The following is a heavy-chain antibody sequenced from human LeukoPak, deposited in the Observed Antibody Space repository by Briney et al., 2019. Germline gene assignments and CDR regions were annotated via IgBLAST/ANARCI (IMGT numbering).Heavy chain of an antibody. CDR3: ASVTIFGVVAFDY. D-gene: IGHD3-3*01. J-gene: IGHJ4*02. CDR2: ISSSGSTI. CDR1: GFTFSDYY. Sequence: PGGSLRLSCAASGFTFSDYYMSWIRQAPGKGLEWVSYISSSGSTIYYADSVKGRFTISRDNAKNSLYLQMNSLRAEDTAVYYCASVTIFGVVAFDYWGQGTLVTVSS. V-gene: IGHV3-11*01.